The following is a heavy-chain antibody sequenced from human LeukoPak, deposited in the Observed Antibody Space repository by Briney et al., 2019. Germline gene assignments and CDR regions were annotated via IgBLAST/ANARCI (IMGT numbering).Heavy chain of an antibody. J-gene: IGHJ4*02. V-gene: IGHV3-7*03. Sequence: GGSLRFSCVASGFTFSSYWMNWVRQAPGKGLEWVANIKQDGSEKYYVDSVKGRLTISRDNAKNSLYLQMNSLRAEDTAVYYCARWTGGIDYWGQGTLVTVSS. CDR3: ARWTGGIDY. D-gene: IGHD3-16*01. CDR1: GFTFSSYW. CDR2: IKQDGSEK.